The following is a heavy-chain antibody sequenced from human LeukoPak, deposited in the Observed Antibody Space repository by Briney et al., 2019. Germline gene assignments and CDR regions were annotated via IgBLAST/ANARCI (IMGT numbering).Heavy chain of an antibody. CDR2: IYYSGST. Sequence: PSQTLSLTCTVSGGSISSANHFWSWVRQSPGEGLEWIGYIYYSGSTYYNPSLKSRVTISVDTSKNQFSLKLSSVTAADTAVYYCARVNRYYAFDIWGQGTMVTVSS. CDR1: GGSISSANHF. D-gene: IGHD1-14*01. CDR3: ARVNRYYAFDI. V-gene: IGHV4-30-4*08. J-gene: IGHJ3*02.